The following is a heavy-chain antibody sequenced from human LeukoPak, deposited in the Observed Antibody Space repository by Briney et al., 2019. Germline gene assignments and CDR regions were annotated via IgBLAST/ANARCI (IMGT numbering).Heavy chain of an antibody. J-gene: IGHJ3*02. D-gene: IGHD6-13*01. V-gene: IGHV1-69*05. Sequence: SVKVSCKASGGTFSTYSISWVRQAPGQGLEWRGRTIPIFGTTIYAQKSQGRVTMTTDESTSTAYMELSSLRSEDTAVYYCARGNRLYSSSWSSLPFDIWGQGSMVTVSS. CDR1: GGTFSTYS. CDR2: TIPIFGTT. CDR3: ARGNRLYSSSWSSLPFDI.